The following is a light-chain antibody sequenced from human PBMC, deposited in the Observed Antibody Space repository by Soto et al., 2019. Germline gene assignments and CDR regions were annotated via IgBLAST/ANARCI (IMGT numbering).Light chain of an antibody. CDR2: DNN. J-gene: IGLJ1*01. CDR3: GTWDSSLSAYV. V-gene: IGLV1-51*01. Sequence: QSVLTQPPSVSAAPGQKVTISCSGSSSNIGNNYVSWYQQLPGTAHKLLIYDNNKRPSGIPDRFSGSKSGTSATLGITGLQTGDEADYYCGTWDSSLSAYVFRTATKVTVL. CDR1: SSNIGNNY.